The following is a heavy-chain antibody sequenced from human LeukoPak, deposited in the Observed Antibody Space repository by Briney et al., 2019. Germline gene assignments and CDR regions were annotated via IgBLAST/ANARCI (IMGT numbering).Heavy chain of an antibody. CDR2: ISGSGDYT. CDR1: GFTFSSYW. J-gene: IGHJ6*03. V-gene: IGHV3-23*01. Sequence: PGGSLRLSCAASGFTFSSYWMHWVRQAPGKGLEWVSAISGSGDYTYYADSVKGRFTISRDNSKNTLHLQMNSLRAEDAAVYYCAKGGIAVAGTSYYYYMDVWGKGTTVTISS. CDR3: AKGGIAVAGTSYYYYMDV. D-gene: IGHD6-19*01.